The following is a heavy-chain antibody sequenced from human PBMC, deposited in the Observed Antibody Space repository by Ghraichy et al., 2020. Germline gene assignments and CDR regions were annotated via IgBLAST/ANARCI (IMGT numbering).Heavy chain of an antibody. V-gene: IGHV3-74*01. CDR1: GFTFSTSL. D-gene: IGHD3-16*01. CDR3: TRGPLGSPFDY. CDR2: IDSDGTAP. Sequence: LSLTCGASGFTFSTSLMHWVRQAPGKGLAWVSRIDSDGTAPNYADSVRGRFTISRDNAKNTLFLQMNSLRTEDTAVYYCTRGPLGSPFDYWGQGTLVTVSS. J-gene: IGHJ4*02.